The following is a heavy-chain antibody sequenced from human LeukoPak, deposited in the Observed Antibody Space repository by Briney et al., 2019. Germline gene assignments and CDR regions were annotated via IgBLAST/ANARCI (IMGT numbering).Heavy chain of an antibody. CDR1: GGSISSYY. V-gene: IGHV4-59*01. CDR2: IYYSGTT. CDR3: ARGGTRDGGHYSDY. D-gene: IGHD2-21*02. Sequence: PSATLSLTCTVSGGSISSYYWSWIRQPPGKGLEWFGDIYYSGTTNYNPSLKSPVTISIDTSKNQFSLKLSSVTAADTAVYYCARGGTRDGGHYSDYWGQGTLVTGSS. J-gene: IGHJ4*02.